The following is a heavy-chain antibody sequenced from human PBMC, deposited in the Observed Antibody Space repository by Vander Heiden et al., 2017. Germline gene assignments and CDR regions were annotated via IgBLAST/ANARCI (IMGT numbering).Heavy chain of an antibody. J-gene: IGHJ4*02. CDR2: ISYDGNKK. Sequence: QVQLVESGGGVVPPGRSLRPSCAASGFTFSSFPMHWVRQAPGKGLEWVAVISYDGNKKYYVDSVKGRFTISRDNFKNTLYLQMNSLRAEDTAVYYCARDRTGDYFDYWGQGTLVTVSS. CDR3: ARDRTGDYFDY. V-gene: IGHV3-30-3*01. CDR1: GFTFSSFP.